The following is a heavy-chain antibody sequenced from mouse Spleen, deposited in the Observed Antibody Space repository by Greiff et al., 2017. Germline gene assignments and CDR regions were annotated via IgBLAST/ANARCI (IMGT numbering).Heavy chain of an antibody. D-gene: IGHD1-1*02. V-gene: IGHV1-55*01. CDR3: AEGGGPYAMDY. Sequence: QVQLQQPGAELVKPGASVKMSCKASGYTFISYWITWVKQRPGQGLEWIGDIYPGSGSTNYNEKFKSKATLTVDTSSSTAYMQLSILTSEDSAVYYCAEGGGPYAMDYWGQGTSVTVSS. CDR1: GYTFISYW. CDR2: IYPGSGST. J-gene: IGHJ4*01.